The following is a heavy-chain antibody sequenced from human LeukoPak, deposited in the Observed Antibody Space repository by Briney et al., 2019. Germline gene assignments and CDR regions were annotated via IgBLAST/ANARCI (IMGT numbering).Heavy chain of an antibody. D-gene: IGHD3-22*01. CDR3: ARVGGYDSSAPYYFDY. J-gene: IGHJ4*02. V-gene: IGHV3-53*01. Sequence: GGSLRLSCAASGFTVSSNYMSWVRQAPGKGLEWVSVIYSGGSTYYADSVKGRFTISRDDSKNTLYLQMNSLRAEDTAVYYCARVGGYDSSAPYYFDYWGQGTLVTVSS. CDR1: GFTVSSNY. CDR2: IYSGGST.